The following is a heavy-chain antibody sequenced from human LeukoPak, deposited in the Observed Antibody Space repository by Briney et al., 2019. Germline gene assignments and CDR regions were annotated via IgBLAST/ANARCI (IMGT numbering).Heavy chain of an antibody. CDR1: GYTFTGYY. J-gene: IGHJ4*02. D-gene: IGHD4-17*01. CDR3: AGDLVPWTVTTVSGY. CDR2: INPNSGGT. Sequence: ASVKVSCKASGYTFTGYYMHWVRQAPGQGLEWMGWINPNSGGTNYAQKFQGRVTMTRDTSISTAYMALSRLRSDDTAVYYCAGDLVPWTVTTVSGYWGQGTLVTVSS. V-gene: IGHV1-2*02.